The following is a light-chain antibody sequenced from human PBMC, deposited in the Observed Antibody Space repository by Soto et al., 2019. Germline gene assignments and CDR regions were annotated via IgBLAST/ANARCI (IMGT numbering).Light chain of an antibody. V-gene: IGLV1-40*01. J-gene: IGLJ1*01. CDR3: KSYDGSLSAYV. CDR2: GNS. CDR1: SSNIGAGYD. Sequence: QSVLAQPPSVSGAPGQKVTISCTGSSSNIGAGYDLHWYQQLPGTAPKLLLYGNSNRPSGVPDRFSGSKSGTSASLAISGIQAADDAEYYCKSYDGSLSAYVFGTRTKVTVL.